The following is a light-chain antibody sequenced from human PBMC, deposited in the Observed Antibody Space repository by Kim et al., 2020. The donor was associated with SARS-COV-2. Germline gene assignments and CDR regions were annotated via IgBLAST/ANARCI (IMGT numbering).Light chain of an antibody. V-gene: IGKV1-39*01. CDR2: AAS. Sequence: SASVGDRVTITCRRSQSISTFLNWYQHKPGKAPKLLIYAASNLESGVPSRFSGSGSGTDFTLTIDSLQPEDFATYYCQLSDTTPAFGGGTKVEIK. J-gene: IGKJ4*01. CDR1: QSISTF. CDR3: QLSDTTPA.